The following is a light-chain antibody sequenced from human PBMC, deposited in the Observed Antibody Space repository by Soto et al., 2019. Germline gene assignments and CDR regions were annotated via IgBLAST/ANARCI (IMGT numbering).Light chain of an antibody. V-gene: IGKV3-11*01. Sequence: EMVLTQSAATLSLSPGARATLSGRASQNVNKYLAWYQQTPGQAPRLLIYDASNTATGIPARFSGRGSGTDFTLTISRLEPEDFALYYCQQRGTFFGPGTKVDI. J-gene: IGKJ3*01. CDR1: QNVNKY. CDR3: QQRGTF. CDR2: DAS.